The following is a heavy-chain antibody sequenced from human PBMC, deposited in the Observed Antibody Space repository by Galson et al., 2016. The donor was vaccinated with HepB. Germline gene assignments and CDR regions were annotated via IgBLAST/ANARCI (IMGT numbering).Heavy chain of an antibody. J-gene: IGHJ4*02. Sequence: SLRLSCAASGFRFSGHGMHWVRQAPGKGLEWVGIISYHGIDKYIADSVKGRFSISRDNSRNKLYLQMNSLRPEETAVYYCAKGGDNWNFFDSCGQGTLVTVSS. D-gene: IGHD1-7*01. CDR2: ISYHGIDK. V-gene: IGHV3-30*18. CDR1: GFRFSGHG. CDR3: AKGGDNWNFFDS.